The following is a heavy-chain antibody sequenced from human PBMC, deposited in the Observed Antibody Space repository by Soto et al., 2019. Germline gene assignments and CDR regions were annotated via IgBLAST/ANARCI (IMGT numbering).Heavy chain of an antibody. CDR1: GGSISSGGYY. D-gene: IGHD6-13*01. V-gene: IGHV4-31*03. CDR3: ARESGIAAAGTDDAFDI. CDR2: IYYSGST. J-gene: IGHJ3*02. Sequence: PSETLSLTCTVSGGSISSGGYYWSWIRQHPGKGLEWIGYIYYSGSTYYNPSLKSRVTISVDTSKNQFSLKLSSVTAADTAVYYCARESGIAAAGTDDAFDIWGQGTMVT.